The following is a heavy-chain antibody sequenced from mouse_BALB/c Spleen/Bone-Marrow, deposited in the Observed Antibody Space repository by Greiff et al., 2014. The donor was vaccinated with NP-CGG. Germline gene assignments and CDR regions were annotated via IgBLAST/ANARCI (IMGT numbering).Heavy chain of an antibody. J-gene: IGHJ2*01. D-gene: IGHD3-2*02. CDR3: ARESSAGYYFDY. CDR1: RYTFTDYN. Sequence: VHVKQSGPELVKPGASVKISCKASRYTFTDYNMHWVKQSHGKSLEWIGYIYPYNGGTGYNQKFKSKATLTVDNSSSTAYMELRSLTSEDSAVYYCARESSAGYYFDYWGQGTTLTVSS. V-gene: IGHV1S29*02. CDR2: IYPYNGGT.